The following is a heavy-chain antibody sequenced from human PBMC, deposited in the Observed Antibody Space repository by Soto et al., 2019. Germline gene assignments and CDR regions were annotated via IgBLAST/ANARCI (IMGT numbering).Heavy chain of an antibody. CDR1: GFTFSSYA. CDR2: ISYDGSNK. J-gene: IGHJ6*02. CDR3: ARVETRWELLAGEVQDYYYYGMDV. V-gene: IGHV3-30-3*01. D-gene: IGHD1-26*01. Sequence: QVQLVESGGGVVQPGRSLRLSCAASGFTFSSYAMHWVRQAPGKGLEWVAVISYDGSNKYYADSAKGRFTISRDNSKNTLYLQMNSLRAEDTAVYYCARVETRWELLAGEVQDYYYYGMDVWGQGTTVTVSS.